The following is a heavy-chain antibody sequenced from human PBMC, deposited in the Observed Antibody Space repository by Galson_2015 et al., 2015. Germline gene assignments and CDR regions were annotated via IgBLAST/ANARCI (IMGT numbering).Heavy chain of an antibody. CDR2: ISAGNGNT. Sequence: SVKVSCKASGYTFTSYAMHWVRQAPGQRLEWMGWISAGNGNTKYSQNFQGRVTITRDTSASTAYMELSSLRSEDTAVYYCARDPNLLAQKYYFDYWGQGTLVTVSS. V-gene: IGHV1-3*01. J-gene: IGHJ4*02. CDR1: GYTFTSYA. CDR3: ARDPNLLAQKYYFDY.